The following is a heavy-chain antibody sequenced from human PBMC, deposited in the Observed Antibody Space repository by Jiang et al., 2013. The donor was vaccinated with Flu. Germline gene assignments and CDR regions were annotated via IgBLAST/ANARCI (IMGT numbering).Heavy chain of an antibody. D-gene: IGHD5-24*01. V-gene: IGHV1-24*01. CDR1: GYTLTELS. CDR2: LDPEDAET. J-gene: IGHJ4*02. Sequence: SGAEVKKPGASVKVSCQVSGYTLTELSIHWVRQAPGKGLEWMGGLDPEDAETIYAREFQGRVTMSADTSTDTAYMELSGLRSEDTAIYYCVTGYTTVYFFDSWGRGTLV. CDR3: VTGYTTVYFFDS.